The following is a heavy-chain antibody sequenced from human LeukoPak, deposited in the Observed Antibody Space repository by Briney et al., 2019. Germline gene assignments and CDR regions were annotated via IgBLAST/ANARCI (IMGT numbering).Heavy chain of an antibody. Sequence: GGSLRLSCAASRFTFSTYAMSWVRQPPGKGLEWVLAISGSDGSTYYADSVKGRFTISRDNSKNTLYLQMNSLRAEDTAVYYCVKYGADVWGQGTTVTVSS. J-gene: IGHJ6*02. CDR1: RFTFSTYA. D-gene: IGHD3-10*01. V-gene: IGHV3-23*01. CDR3: VKYGADV. CDR2: ISGSDGST.